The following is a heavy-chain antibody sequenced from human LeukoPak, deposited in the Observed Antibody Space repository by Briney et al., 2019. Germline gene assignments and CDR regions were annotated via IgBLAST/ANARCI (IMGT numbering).Heavy chain of an antibody. CDR1: GGSISSGGYY. J-gene: IGHJ1*01. D-gene: IGHD3-9*01. CDR2: INHSGST. Sequence: SETLSLTCAVSGGSISSGGYYWSWIRQPPGKGLEWIGEINHSGSTNYNPSLKSRVTISVDTSKNQFSLKLSSVTAADTAVYYCARGVLRYFDWSYKATEYFQHWGQGTLVTVSS. CDR3: ARGVLRYFDWSYKATEYFQH. V-gene: IGHV4-34*01.